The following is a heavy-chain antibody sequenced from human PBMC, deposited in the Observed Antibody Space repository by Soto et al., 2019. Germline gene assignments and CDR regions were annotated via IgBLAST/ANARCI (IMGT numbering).Heavy chain of an antibody. J-gene: IGHJ4*02. Sequence: QVQLVQSGGEVKKPGSSVKVSCKTSGVTFNNHGISWVRQAPGQGLEWMGGIVPFFTITNYAKKYKGRITITADDSTNTVSMELSSLRSEGTGVDYCAVCDYSYGSGADPTQSYFDYWGQGTLVTVSS. CDR2: IVPFFTIT. D-gene: IGHD3-10*01. CDR1: GVTFNNHG. CDR3: AVCDYSYGSGADPTQSYFDY. V-gene: IGHV1-69*01.